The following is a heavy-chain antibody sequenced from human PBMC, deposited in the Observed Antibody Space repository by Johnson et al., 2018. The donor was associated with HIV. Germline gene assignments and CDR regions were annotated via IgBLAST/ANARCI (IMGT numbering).Heavy chain of an antibody. V-gene: IGHV3-30*03. CDR3: ARDGRGLDAFDI. CDR2: ISYDGSNK. Sequence: QVQLVESGGGVVQPGRSLRLSCAASGFTFSSYGMHWVRQAPGKGLEWVAVISYDGSNKYYADSVKGRFTISRDNSKNTLYLQMNSLRAEDTAVYYCARDGRGLDAFDIWGQGTMVTVSS. J-gene: IGHJ3*02. D-gene: IGHD3/OR15-3a*01. CDR1: GFTFSSYG.